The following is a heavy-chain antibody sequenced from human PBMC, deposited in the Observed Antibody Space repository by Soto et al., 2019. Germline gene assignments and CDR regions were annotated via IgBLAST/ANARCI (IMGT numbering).Heavy chain of an antibody. Sequence: SVKLSCKASGFTFTNSAIQWVRQARGQRLEWIGWIVVGSGNTNYAQKFQERLTITRDMSTSTAYMELSSLRSEDTAIYYCAARTGLYPSYYYMDVWGKRTAVTVSS. J-gene: IGHJ6*03. CDR3: AARTGLYPSYYYMDV. CDR1: GFTFTNSA. CDR2: IVVGSGNT. V-gene: IGHV1-58*02. D-gene: IGHD3-9*01.